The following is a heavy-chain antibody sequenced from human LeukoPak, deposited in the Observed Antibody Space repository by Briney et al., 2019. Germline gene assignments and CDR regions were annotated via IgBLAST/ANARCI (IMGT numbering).Heavy chain of an antibody. D-gene: IGHD2-15*01. CDR3: ARDAKGDIVVVVAAYYFDY. J-gene: IGHJ4*02. CDR2: ISAYNGNT. CDR1: GYTFTSYG. Sequence: GASVTVSCKASGYTFTSYGISWVRQAPGQGLEWMGWISAYNGNTNYAQKLQGRVTMTTDTSTSPAYMELRSLRSDDTAVYYCARDAKGDIVVVVAAYYFDYWGQGTLVTVSS. V-gene: IGHV1-18*01.